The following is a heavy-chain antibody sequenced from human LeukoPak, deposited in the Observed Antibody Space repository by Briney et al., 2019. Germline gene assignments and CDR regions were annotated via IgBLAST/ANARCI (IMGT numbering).Heavy chain of an antibody. J-gene: IGHJ4*02. CDR3: TTDSGYCSSTSCYPWDY. Sequence: GGSLRLSCAASGFTFSSYWMRWVRQAPGKGLEWVGRIKSKTDGGTTDYAAPVKGRFTISRDDSKNTLYLQMNSLKTEDTAVYYCTTDSGYCSSTSCYPWDYWGQGTLVTVSS. CDR2: IKSKTDGGTT. CDR1: GFTFSSYW. V-gene: IGHV3-15*01. D-gene: IGHD2-2*01.